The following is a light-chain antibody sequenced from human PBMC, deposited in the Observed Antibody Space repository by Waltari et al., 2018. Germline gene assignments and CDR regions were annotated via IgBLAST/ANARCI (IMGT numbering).Light chain of an antibody. J-gene: IGKJ1*01. Sequence: EIVMTQSPATLSLSAGDRAALSCTASQSIGNNVAWYQKKPGHAPRLLLYAASTRATGVPSRFSGSGSGTEFSLAISSLQSDDFGAYYCHQYNGRPWTFGQGTRVEF. CDR2: AAS. CDR3: HQYNGRPWT. CDR1: QSIGNN. V-gene: IGKV3-15*01.